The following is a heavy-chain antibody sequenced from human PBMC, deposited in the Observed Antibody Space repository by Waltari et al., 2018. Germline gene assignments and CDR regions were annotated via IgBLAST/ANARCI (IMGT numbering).Heavy chain of an antibody. Sequence: QVQLVESGGGVVQPGGSLRLSCEASGFAFIVSGIHWVRQAPGKGLELVAFIRHDGSHIHYADSVKGRFTISRDNSKNTVDLNMNTLRPEDTAIYYCARDGRSSSFDYWGQGTLVTVSS. CDR2: IRHDGSHI. CDR3: ARDGRSSSFDY. V-gene: IGHV3-30*02. J-gene: IGHJ4*02. D-gene: IGHD2-2*01. CDR1: GFAFIVSG.